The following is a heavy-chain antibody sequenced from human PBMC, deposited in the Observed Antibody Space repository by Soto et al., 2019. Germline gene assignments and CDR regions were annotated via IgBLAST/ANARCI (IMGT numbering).Heavy chain of an antibody. J-gene: IGHJ6*02. CDR3: ARSITGTVSYYYGMDV. Sequence: QVQLVQSGAEVKKPGSSVKVSCKASGGTFSSYAISWVRQAPGQGLEWMGGIIPIFGTANYAQKFQGRVTITADESKSTAYMELSSLRSEDTAVYYCARSITGTVSYYYGMDVWGQGTRVTVSS. CDR2: IIPIFGTA. CDR1: GGTFSSYA. V-gene: IGHV1-69*12. D-gene: IGHD1-20*01.